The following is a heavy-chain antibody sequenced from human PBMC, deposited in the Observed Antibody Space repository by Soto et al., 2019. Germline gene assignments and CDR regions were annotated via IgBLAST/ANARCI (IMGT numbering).Heavy chain of an antibody. Sequence: PSETLSLTCTVSGGSISSYYWSWIRQPPGKGLEWIGYIYYSGSTNYNPSLKSRVTISVDTSKNQFSLKLSSVTAADTAVYYCARGSYSGFYYYYYMDVWGKGTTVTVSS. J-gene: IGHJ6*03. CDR3: ARGSYSGFYYYYYMDV. CDR1: GGSISSYY. CDR2: IYYSGST. V-gene: IGHV4-59*01. D-gene: IGHD2-15*01.